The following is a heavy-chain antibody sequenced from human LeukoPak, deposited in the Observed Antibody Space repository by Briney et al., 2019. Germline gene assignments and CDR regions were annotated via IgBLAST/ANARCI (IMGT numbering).Heavy chain of an antibody. D-gene: IGHD1-26*01. CDR3: ARVWGAIDY. CDR2: MNPKSGNT. Sequence: ASVKVSCKASGWPFSTHDINWVRQAAGQGLEWMGWMNPKSGNTGSAQRFQGRVTMTRDTSISTAYMELSSLRSEDTAVYYCARVWGAIDYWGQGTLVTVSS. J-gene: IGHJ4*02. V-gene: IGHV1-8*01. CDR1: GWPFSTHD.